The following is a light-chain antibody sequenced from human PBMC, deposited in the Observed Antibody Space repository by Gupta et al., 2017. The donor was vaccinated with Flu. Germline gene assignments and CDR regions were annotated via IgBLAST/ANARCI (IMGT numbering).Light chain of an antibody. CDR3: QQRRNWPPCT. J-gene: IGKJ1*01. V-gene: IGKV3-11*01. CDR2: DAS. CDR1: QSVSSY. Sequence: EIVLTQSPATLSLSPGERATLSCRASQSVSSYLAWYQQKPGQAPRLLIYDASNRATCIPARFSGSGSGTDVTLTISSLEPEDFAVYYCQQRRNWPPCTVGQGTKVEIK.